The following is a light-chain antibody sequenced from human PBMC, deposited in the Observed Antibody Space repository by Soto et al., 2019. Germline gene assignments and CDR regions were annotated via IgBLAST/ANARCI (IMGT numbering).Light chain of an antibody. V-gene: IGLV1-47*01. CDR1: SSNIGSNY. Sequence: QLVLTQPPSASGTPGQRVTISCSGSSSNIGSNYVYWYQQLPGTAPKLLIYRNSQRPSGVPDRFSGSKSGTSASLAISGLRSEDEADYYCAAWDDSLSGRDVVFGGGTKVTVL. J-gene: IGLJ2*01. CDR2: RNS. CDR3: AAWDDSLSGRDVV.